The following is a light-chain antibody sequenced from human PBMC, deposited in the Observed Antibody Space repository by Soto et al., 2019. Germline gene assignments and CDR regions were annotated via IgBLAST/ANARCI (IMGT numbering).Light chain of an antibody. CDR1: QSISSW. CDR3: QQYNSYSRT. CDR2: DAS. V-gene: IGKV1-5*01. Sequence: DIQMTQSPSTLSASVGDRVTITCRASQSISSWLAWYQQKPGKAPKLLIYDASSLESGVPSRFSGSGSGTEFTLTISSXQPDDFATYYCQQYNSYSRTSGPGTKVDIK. J-gene: IGKJ3*01.